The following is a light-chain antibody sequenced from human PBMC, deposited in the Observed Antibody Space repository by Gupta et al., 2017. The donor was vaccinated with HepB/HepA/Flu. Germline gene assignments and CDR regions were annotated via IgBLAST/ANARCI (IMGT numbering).Light chain of an antibody. CDR3: HHHSSSST. Sequence: ENVFTQSLGTLSLSPGERATPSCRASQSGTSTCLAWFQQRPGQAPRLIIYATSTRANGIPDRFSGSGDGKDFILTSSGQEAEDCAVYYWHHHSSSSTFGQGTKVEIK. CDR1: QSGTSTC. V-gene: IGKV3-20*01. J-gene: IGKJ1*01. CDR2: ATS.